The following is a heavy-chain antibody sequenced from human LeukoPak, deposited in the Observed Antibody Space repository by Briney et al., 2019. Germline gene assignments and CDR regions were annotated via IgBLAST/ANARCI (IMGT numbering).Heavy chain of an antibody. J-gene: IGHJ3*02. CDR3: AKDIVVVPAAGDALDI. CDR1: GFTFSSYA. CDR2: FSGSGGST. V-gene: IGHV3-23*01. Sequence: GGSLRLSCAASGFTFSSYAMSWVRQAPGKGLECISGFSGSGGSTYYTDSVKGRFTISRDISKNTLYLQMNSLRVEDTAVYYCAKDIVVVPAAGDALDIWGQGTMVTVSS. D-gene: IGHD2-2*01.